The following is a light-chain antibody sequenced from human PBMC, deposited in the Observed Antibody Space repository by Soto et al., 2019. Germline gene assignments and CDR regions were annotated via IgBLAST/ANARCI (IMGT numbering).Light chain of an antibody. V-gene: IGKV3-20*01. Sequence: EIVLTQSPGTLSLSPGERATLSCRASQSVSSSYLAWYQQKPGQAPRLLIYGASSRATGIPDRFSGSGSRTDLPLTISRMEPEDFAVYYCQKYGSSPWTFGQGTKMEIK. J-gene: IGKJ1*01. CDR1: QSVSSSY. CDR3: QKYGSSPWT. CDR2: GAS.